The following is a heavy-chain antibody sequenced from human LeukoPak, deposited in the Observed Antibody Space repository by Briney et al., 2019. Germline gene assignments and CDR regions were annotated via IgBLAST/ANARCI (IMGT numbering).Heavy chain of an antibody. V-gene: IGHV1-8*01. CDR3: ARPTSRPSNYYSMVV. CDR1: GYTFTSFD. J-gene: IGHJ6*03. Sequence: GASVKVSCKASGYTFTSFDLNWVRQAPGQGLEWVGWINSNNGNADYAQRFQGRVTMTRDTAISAVYMELSGLTYEETAVCYCARPTSRPSNYYSMVVCGKGTTVTVSS. CDR2: INSNNGNA. D-gene: IGHD2-2*01.